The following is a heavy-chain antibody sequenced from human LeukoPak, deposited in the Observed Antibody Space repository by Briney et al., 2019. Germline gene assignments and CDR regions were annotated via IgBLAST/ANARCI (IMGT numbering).Heavy chain of an antibody. Sequence: PGGSLRLSCAASGFTFSSYAMHWVRQAPGKGLEWVAVISYDGSNKYCADSVKGRFTISRDNSKNTLYLQMNSLRAEDTAVYYCARDEGFYGSGSYNTPFDFWGQGTLVTVSS. D-gene: IGHD3-10*01. CDR3: ARDEGFYGSGSYNTPFDF. J-gene: IGHJ4*02. CDR1: GFTFSSYA. V-gene: IGHV3-30*04. CDR2: ISYDGSNK.